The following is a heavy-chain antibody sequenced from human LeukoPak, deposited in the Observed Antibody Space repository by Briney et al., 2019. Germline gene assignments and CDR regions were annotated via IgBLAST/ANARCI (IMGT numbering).Heavy chain of an antibody. D-gene: IGHD1-1*01. CDR3: ARQLTSGDCDY. CDR1: GYSFTSYW. J-gene: IGHJ4*02. V-gene: IGHV5-10-1*01. CDR2: IDPADSQT. Sequence: GESLRISCQGSGYSFTSYWICWVRQMPGRGLEWMGRIDPADSQTNYSPSFQGHVTISADKSIGTVYLQWSTLKASDTAMYYCARQLTSGDCDYWGQGTLVTVSS.